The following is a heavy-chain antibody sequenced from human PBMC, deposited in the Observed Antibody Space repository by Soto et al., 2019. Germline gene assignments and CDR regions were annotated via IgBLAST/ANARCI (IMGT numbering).Heavy chain of an antibody. CDR3: VRDAFPTITAAGVSPWDV. CDR2: ISGQSGKR. D-gene: IGHD6-13*01. CDR1: GYTFIIYG. V-gene: IGHV1-18*01. Sequence: QVQLVQSGAEVKTPGASVKVSCKTSGYTFIIYGISWVRQAPGQGLEWLGWISGQSGKRYFAETFQGRITLTADTSTNTVYMEMRRLSSDDTAVYYCVRDAFPTITAAGVSPWDVWGQGTTVTVS. J-gene: IGHJ6*02.